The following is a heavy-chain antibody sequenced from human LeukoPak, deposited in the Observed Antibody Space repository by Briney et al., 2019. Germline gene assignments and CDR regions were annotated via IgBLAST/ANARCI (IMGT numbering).Heavy chain of an antibody. CDR1: GFTFSSYS. D-gene: IGHD3-9*01. CDR3: ARDSEWDYDILTGYYHFDY. V-gene: IGHV3-48*02. J-gene: IGHJ4*02. CDR2: ISSSSSTI. Sequence: GGSLRLSCAASGFTFSSYSMNWARQAPGKGLEWVSYISSSSSTIYYADSVKGRFTISRDNAKNSLYLQMNSLRDEDTAVYYCARDSEWDYDILTGYYHFDYWGQGTLVTVSS.